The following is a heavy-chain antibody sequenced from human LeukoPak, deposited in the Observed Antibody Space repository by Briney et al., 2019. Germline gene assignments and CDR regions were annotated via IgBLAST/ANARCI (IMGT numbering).Heavy chain of an antibody. Sequence: GRSLRLSCAASGFTFSSYAMHWIRQAPGKGLEWVSYISSSSSYTNYADSVKGRFTISRDNAKNSLYLQMNSLRAEDTAVYYCARDGYYDILTGYLGLGMDVWGQGTTVTVSS. D-gene: IGHD3-9*01. CDR1: GFTFSSYA. J-gene: IGHJ6*02. V-gene: IGHV3-21*05. CDR2: ISSSSSYT. CDR3: ARDGYYDILTGYLGLGMDV.